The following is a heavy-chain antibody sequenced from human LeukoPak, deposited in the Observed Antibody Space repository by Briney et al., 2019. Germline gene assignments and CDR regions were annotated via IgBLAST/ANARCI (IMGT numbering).Heavy chain of an antibody. J-gene: IGHJ6*03. Sequence: PSETLSLTCTVSGGSISSSSYYWGWIRQPQGQGLEWIGSIYYSGSTYYYPSLKIRVTISVDTSKNQFSLKLSSVTAADTAVYYCARDRTGQQLVSRKDYYYMVVCGKGTTVTISS. CDR1: GGSISSSSYY. CDR2: IYYSGST. D-gene: IGHD4-11*01. V-gene: IGHV4-39*07. CDR3: ARDRTGQQLVSRKDYYYMVV.